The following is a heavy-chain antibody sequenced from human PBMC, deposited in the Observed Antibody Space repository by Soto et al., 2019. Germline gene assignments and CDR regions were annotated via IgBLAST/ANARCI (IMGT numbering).Heavy chain of an antibody. V-gene: IGHV3-23*01. Sequence: EVQLLESGGGLVQPGGSLRLSCAASGFSFSSYSMSWVRQAPGKGLEWVSAISGSGSNTYYADSVKGHFTISRDNSKNTLYLQMNSLRAEDTAVYYCAKRRGPHFDPWGQGTLVTVSS. CDR1: GFSFSSYS. CDR2: ISGSGSNT. J-gene: IGHJ5*02. CDR3: AKRRGPHFDP.